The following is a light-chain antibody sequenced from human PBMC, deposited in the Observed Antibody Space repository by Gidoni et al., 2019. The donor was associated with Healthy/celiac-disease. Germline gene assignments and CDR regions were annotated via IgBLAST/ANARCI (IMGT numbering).Light chain of an antibody. Sequence: ESVLTQSPGTLSLSPGERATLSCRASQSVSSSYLSWYQQEPGQAPRLLNYGASSRATGIPDRFSGSGSGTDFTLTISKLEPEDFAVYYCQQYGSSPQAFGGGTKVEIK. V-gene: IGKV3-20*01. J-gene: IGKJ4*01. CDR1: QSVSSSY. CDR3: QQYGSSPQA. CDR2: GAS.